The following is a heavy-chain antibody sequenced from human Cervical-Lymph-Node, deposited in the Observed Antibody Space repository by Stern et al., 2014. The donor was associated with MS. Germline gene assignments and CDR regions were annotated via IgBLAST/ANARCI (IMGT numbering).Heavy chain of an antibody. Sequence: VQLVESGGGVVQPGRSLRLSCAASGFTFSSYAMHWVRQAPGKGLEWVAVISHDGSNKYDADSVKGRFTISRDNSKNTLYLQMGSLRAEDTAVYYCARDWGRDGYNYASLDWWGQGTLVTVSS. J-gene: IGHJ4*02. V-gene: IGHV3-30*04. CDR2: ISHDGSNK. CDR1: GFTFSSYA. D-gene: IGHD5-24*01. CDR3: ARDWGRDGYNYASLDW.